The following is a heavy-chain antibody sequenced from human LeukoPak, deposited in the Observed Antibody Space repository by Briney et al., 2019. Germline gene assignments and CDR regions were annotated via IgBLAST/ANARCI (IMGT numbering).Heavy chain of an antibody. CDR3: ARDNSVEDTAWWFDP. J-gene: IGHJ5*02. V-gene: IGHV1-2*02. Sequence: ASVKVSCKASGYTFTGYYMHWVRQAPGQGLEWMGWINPNSGGTNYAQKFQGRVTMTRDTSISTPYMELSRLRSEDTAVYYCARDNSVEDTAWWFDPWGQGTLVTVSS. CDR2: INPNSGGT. D-gene: IGHD4-23*01. CDR1: GYTFTGYY.